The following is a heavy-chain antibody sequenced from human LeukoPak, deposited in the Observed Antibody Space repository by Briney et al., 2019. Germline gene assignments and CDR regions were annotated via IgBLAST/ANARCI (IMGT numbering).Heavy chain of an antibody. CDR2: ISWNSGSI. CDR1: GFTFDDYA. J-gene: IGHJ2*01. CDR3: ARGGWGYYDILTGPPAFYYFDL. Sequence: AGGSLRLSCAASGFTFDDYAMHWVRQAPGKGLEWVSGISWNSGSIGYADSVKGRFTISRDNSQNTLYLQMNSLRAEDTAVYYCARGGWGYYDILTGPPAFYYFDLWGHGTLVTVSS. V-gene: IGHV3-9*01. D-gene: IGHD3-9*01.